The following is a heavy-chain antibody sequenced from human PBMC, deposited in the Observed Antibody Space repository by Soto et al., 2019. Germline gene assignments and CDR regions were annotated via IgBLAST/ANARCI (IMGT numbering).Heavy chain of an antibody. V-gene: IGHV3-30-3*01. CDR2: ISYDGSNK. D-gene: IGHD5-12*01. J-gene: IGHJ4*02. CDR1: GFTFSSYA. Sequence: PGGSLRLSCAASGFTFSSYAMHWVRQAPGKGLEWVAVISYDGSNKYYADSVKGRFTISRDNSKNTLYLQMNSLRAEDTAVYYCARSGYNTGYFDYWGQGTLVTVSS. CDR3: ARSGYNTGYFDY.